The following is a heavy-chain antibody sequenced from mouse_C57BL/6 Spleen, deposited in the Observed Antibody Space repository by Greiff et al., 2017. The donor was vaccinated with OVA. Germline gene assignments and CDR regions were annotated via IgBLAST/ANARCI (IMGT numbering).Heavy chain of an antibody. Sequence: VQLKESGAELVRPGASVKLSCTASGFNIKDDYMHWVKQRPEQGLEWIGWIDPENGDTEYASKFQGKATITADTSSNTAYLQLSSLTSEDTAVYYCTTPPYYYGSPLFAYWGQGTLVTVSA. CDR2: IDPENGDT. J-gene: IGHJ3*01. V-gene: IGHV14-4*01. D-gene: IGHD1-1*01. CDR1: GFNIKDDY. CDR3: TTPPYYYGSPLFAY.